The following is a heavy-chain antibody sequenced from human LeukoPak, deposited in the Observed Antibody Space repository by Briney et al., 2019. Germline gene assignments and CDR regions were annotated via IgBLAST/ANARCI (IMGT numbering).Heavy chain of an antibody. J-gene: IGHJ3*02. CDR2: INPNSGGT. Sequence: GASVKVSCKASGYTFTGYYMHWVRQAPGQGLERMGWINPNSGGTNYAQKFQGRVTMTRDTSISTAYMELSRLRSDDTAVYYCASDPVSVSGAFDIWGQGTMVTVSS. D-gene: IGHD3-3*01. CDR3: ASDPVSVSGAFDI. V-gene: IGHV1-2*02. CDR1: GYTFTGYY.